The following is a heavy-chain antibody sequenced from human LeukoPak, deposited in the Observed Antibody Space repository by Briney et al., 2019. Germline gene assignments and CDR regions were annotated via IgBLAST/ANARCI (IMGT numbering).Heavy chain of an antibody. J-gene: IGHJ6*03. CDR3: ARSRYYDIVTGYTSYYYSYMDV. V-gene: IGHV1-8*01. D-gene: IGHD3-9*01. CDR1: GYTFTSYD. Sequence: ASVKVSCKASGYTFTSYDINWVRQATGQGLEWMGWMNPNSGNTGYAQKFQGRVTMTRNTSISTAYMELSSLRSEDTAVYYCARSRYYDIVTGYTSYYYSYMDVWGKGTTVTVSS. CDR2: MNPNSGNT.